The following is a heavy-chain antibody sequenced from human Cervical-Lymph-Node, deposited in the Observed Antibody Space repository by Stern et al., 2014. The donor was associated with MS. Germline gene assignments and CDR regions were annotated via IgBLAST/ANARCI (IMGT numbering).Heavy chain of an antibody. CDR1: EYTHNNYL. V-gene: IGHV1-46*02. D-gene: IGHD2-15*01. Sequence: DQLVESGSEVKKPGASVKVSCKASEYTHNNYLIHWVRQAPGQRPDWMGVIHPSGATNYAQKVQDRVTMTTDASTSTFYMELSRLRSEDTAVYYCAVRYCSGGRCYSVPDVWGQGTTVIVSS. CDR2: IHPSGAT. J-gene: IGHJ6*02. CDR3: AVRYCSGGRCYSVPDV.